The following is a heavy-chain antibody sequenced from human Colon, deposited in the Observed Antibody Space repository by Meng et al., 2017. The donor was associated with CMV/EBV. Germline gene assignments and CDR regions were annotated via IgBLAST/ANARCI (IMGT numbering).Heavy chain of an antibody. CDR1: GFTFSSYD. D-gene: IGHD1-14*01. CDR2: IGTAGDT. Sequence: GESLKISCAACGFTFSSYDMHWVRQATGKGLEWVSAIGTAGDTYYPGSVKGQFTISRENAKNSLYLQMNSLRAGDTAVYYCARPITPGGYFDYWGQGTLVTVSS. CDR3: ARPITPGGYFDY. J-gene: IGHJ4*01. V-gene: IGHV3-13*03.